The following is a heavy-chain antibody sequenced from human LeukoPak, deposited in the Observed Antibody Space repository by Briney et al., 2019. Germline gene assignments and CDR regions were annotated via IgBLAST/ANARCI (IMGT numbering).Heavy chain of an antibody. CDR3: ARGPRIAAQDNWFDP. V-gene: IGHV1-8*01. CDR2: MNPNSGNT. CDR1: GYTFTSYD. D-gene: IGHD6-6*01. J-gene: IGHJ5*02. Sequence: GASVKVSFKASGYTFTSYDINWVRQATGQGLEWMGWMNPNSGNTGYAQKFQGRVTMTRNTSISTAYMELSSLRSEDTAVYYCARGPRIAAQDNWFDPWGQGTLVTVSS.